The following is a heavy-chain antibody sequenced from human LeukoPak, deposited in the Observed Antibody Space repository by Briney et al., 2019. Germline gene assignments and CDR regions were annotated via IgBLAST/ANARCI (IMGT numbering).Heavy chain of an antibody. CDR3: ACLRGPSDY. CDR1: GFTFYTYS. J-gene: IGHJ4*02. CDR2: ISGSGGST. V-gene: IGHV3-23*01. Sequence: GGSLRLSCAASGFTFYTYSMNWVRQAPGKGLEWVPAISGSGGSTYYADSVKGRFTISRDNTKNSLYLQMDSLTADDTAVYFCACLRGPSDYWGQGTLVTVSS. D-gene: IGHD4-17*01.